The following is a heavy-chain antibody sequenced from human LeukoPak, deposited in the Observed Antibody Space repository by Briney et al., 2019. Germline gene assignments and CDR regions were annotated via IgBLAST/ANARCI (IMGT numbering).Heavy chain of an antibody. CDR2: IKYDGNEI. CDR1: GFTLSSSW. J-gene: IGHJ4*02. CDR3: AAMDHFDF. V-gene: IGHV3-7*01. D-gene: IGHD5-18*01. Sequence: GGSLRLSCAASGFTLSSSWMAWVRQAPGKGLEWVANIKYDGNEIYYVDSVKGRFTISRDNAKNSLLLEMNSLRADDTAVYYCAAMDHFDFWGQGTLVSVSS.